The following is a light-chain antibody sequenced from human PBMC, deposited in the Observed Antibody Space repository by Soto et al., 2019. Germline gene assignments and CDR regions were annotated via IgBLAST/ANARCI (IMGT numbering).Light chain of an antibody. J-gene: IGLJ1*01. Sequence: QSVLTQPASVSGSPGQSITISCTGTSSDVGGYNYVSWYQQHPGKAPKLMIYDVSNRPSGVSNRFSGSKSGNTASLTISGLQAEHEADYYCSSYTSSSTGVFGTGTKVTVL. CDR1: SSDVGGYNY. CDR3: SSYTSSSTGV. V-gene: IGLV2-14*01. CDR2: DVS.